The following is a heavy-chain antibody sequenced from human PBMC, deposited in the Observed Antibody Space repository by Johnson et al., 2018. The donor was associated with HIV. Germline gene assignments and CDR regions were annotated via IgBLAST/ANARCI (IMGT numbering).Heavy chain of an antibody. CDR3: VRTQRVTMIVVSLGAFDI. J-gene: IGHJ3*02. CDR1: GFTFSDYY. D-gene: IGHD3-22*01. Sequence: QVQLVESGGGLVKPGGSLRLSCAASGFTFSDYYMSWIRQAPGKGLEWVSYISSSGSTIYYADPVKGRFTNSRDNAKHALYLQMNSLRAEDTAVYYCVRTQRVTMIVVSLGAFDIWGQGTMVTVSS. V-gene: IGHV3-11*04. CDR2: ISSSGSTI.